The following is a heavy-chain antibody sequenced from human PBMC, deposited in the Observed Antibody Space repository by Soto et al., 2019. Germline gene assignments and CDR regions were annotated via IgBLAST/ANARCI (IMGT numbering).Heavy chain of an antibody. CDR3: ARGYCSSTSCYRGEIIEFDY. CDR1: GFTFSSYG. J-gene: IGHJ4*02. Sequence: GGSLRLSCAASGFTFSSYGMHWVRQAPGKGLEWVAVIWYDGSNKYYADSVKGRFTISRDNSKNTLYLQMNSLRAEDTAVYYCARGYCSSTSCYRGEIIEFDYWGQGTLVTVSS. CDR2: IWYDGSNK. D-gene: IGHD2-2*01. V-gene: IGHV3-33*01.